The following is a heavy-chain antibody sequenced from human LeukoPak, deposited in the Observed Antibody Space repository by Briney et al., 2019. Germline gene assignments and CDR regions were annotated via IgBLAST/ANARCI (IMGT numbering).Heavy chain of an antibody. J-gene: IGHJ5*02. CDR1: GGSISSYY. CDR2: IYYSGSI. CDR3: ARGGFWYYDILTGYYPGTNWFDP. V-gene: IGHV4-59*12. Sequence: SETLSLTCTVSGGSISSYYWSWIRQPPGKGLEWIGYIYYSGSINYSPSLKSRVTISVDTSKNQFSLKLSSVTAADTAVYYCARGGFWYYDILTGYYPGTNWFDPWGQGTLVTVSS. D-gene: IGHD3-9*01.